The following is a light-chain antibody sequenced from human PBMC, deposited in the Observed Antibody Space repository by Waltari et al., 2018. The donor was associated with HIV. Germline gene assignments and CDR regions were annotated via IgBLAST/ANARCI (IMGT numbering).Light chain of an antibody. Sequence: QSALTHPRSVSGSPGKPVTISCTRTGSDVGNFNFVSWYQHLPAKAPKLLIYDVTKLPSGVPDRFSGSKSGDTASLTISGLQAEDEADYYCCTYAAKYVLFGGGTNLTVL. CDR1: GSDVGNFNF. CDR3: CTYAAKYVL. V-gene: IGLV2-11*01. J-gene: IGLJ2*01. CDR2: DVT.